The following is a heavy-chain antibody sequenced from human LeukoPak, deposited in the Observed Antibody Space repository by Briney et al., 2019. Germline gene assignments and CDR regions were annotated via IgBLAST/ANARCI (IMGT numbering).Heavy chain of an antibody. J-gene: IGHJ3*01. D-gene: IGHD6-6*01. CDR2: IYPGDSDT. CDR3: ARGGRSSYAFDV. V-gene: IGHV5-51*01. CDR1: GYSFTSYW. Sequence: GESLKISCNVSGYSFTSYWIGWVRQMPGKGLECMGIIYPGDSDTRSCPSFQGQVTISADKSISTAYLQWSSLKASVTAMYYWARGGRSSYAFDVWGQGTMIIVSS.